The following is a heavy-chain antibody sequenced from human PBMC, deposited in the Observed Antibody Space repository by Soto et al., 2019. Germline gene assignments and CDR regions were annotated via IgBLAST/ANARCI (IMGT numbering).Heavy chain of an antibody. CDR1: GYNFTSFY. Sequence: QVQLVQSGAEVKEPGASVKVSCKASGYNFTSFYIHWVRQAPGQGLEWMAIINPTGGSTNYAQRFRGRVTLTMDTSTSTVYMELSGLRSEDTAVYYCARNLASADVWGQGTLVTVSS. V-gene: IGHV1-46*01. CDR2: INPTGGST. D-gene: IGHD6-13*01. CDR3: ARNLASADV. J-gene: IGHJ4*02.